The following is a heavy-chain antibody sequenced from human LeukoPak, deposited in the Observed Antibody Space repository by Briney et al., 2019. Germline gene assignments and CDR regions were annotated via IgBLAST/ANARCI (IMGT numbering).Heavy chain of an antibody. CDR2: ISYDGSNK. V-gene: IGHV3-30*18. CDR1: GFPFSSYG. Sequence: GGPLRLSCAASGFPFSSYGMHWVRQAPGKGLEGVAVISYDGSNKYYADSVKGRFTISRDNSKNTLYLQMNSLRAEDTAVYYCAKEQWLVPGIYWGQGTLVTVSS. D-gene: IGHD6-19*01. CDR3: AKEQWLVPGIY. J-gene: IGHJ4*02.